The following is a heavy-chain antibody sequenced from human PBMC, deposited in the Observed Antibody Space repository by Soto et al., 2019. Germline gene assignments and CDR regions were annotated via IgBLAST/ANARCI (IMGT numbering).Heavy chain of an antibody. CDR3: ARDLLQMLSHKHYYYYLAV. D-gene: IGHD2-21*01. V-gene: IGHV3-11*01. CDR2: ISNTAITD. J-gene: IGHJ6*03. Sequence: QVQLVESGGDLVKPGGSLRLSCVASGFSFSDYSMTWMRQAPGGGLDFVAFISNTAITDYYADSVKDRFTISRDNARNSVYLQMDSLRAEAAAVYYCARDLLQMLSHKHYYYYLAVWGTGTTVTVSS. CDR1: GFSFSDYS.